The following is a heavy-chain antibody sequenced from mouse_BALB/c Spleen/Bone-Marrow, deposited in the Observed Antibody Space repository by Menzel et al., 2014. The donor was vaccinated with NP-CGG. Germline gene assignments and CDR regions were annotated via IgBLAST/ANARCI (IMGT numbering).Heavy chain of an antibody. Sequence: VQLKESGAELVKPGASVKLSCTATGFNIKDTYMHWVEQRPEQGLEWIGRIDPANGNTKYDPKFQGKATITADTSSNTAYLQLSSLTSEDTAVYYCARGYDEGFAYWGQGTLVTVSA. J-gene: IGHJ3*01. D-gene: IGHD2-14*01. CDR2: IDPANGNT. V-gene: IGHV14-3*02. CDR3: ARGYDEGFAY. CDR1: GFNIKDTY.